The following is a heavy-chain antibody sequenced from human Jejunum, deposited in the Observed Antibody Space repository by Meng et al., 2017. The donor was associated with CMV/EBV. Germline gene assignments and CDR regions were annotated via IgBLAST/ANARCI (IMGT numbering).Heavy chain of an antibody. CDR2: IEETGSS. CDR1: SGSFY. CDR3: ARVYGRKSLNFFYGMDV. J-gene: IGHJ6*02. D-gene: IGHD4-17*01. Sequence: SGSFYWSWVRQPPGKGLEWIGYIEETGSSSHSPSLKSRVTISVDTSKNQFSLQLNSVTAADTGVYYCARVYGRKSLNFFYGMDVWGQGTTVTVSS. V-gene: IGHV4-61*01.